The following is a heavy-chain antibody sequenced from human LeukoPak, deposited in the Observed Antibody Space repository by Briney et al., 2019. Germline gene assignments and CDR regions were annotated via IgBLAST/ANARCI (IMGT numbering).Heavy chain of an antibody. CDR1: GFTFSSYA. CDR2: ISGSGGST. V-gene: IGHV3-23*01. Sequence: PGGSLRLSCAASGFTFSSYAMSWVRQAPGKGLEWVSAISGSGGSTYYADSVKGRFTISRDNSKNTLYLQMNSLRAEDTAVYYCAKDRAGRRRQLGTCYWGQGTLVTVSS. J-gene: IGHJ4*02. CDR3: AKDRAGRRRQLGTCY. D-gene: IGHD6-6*01.